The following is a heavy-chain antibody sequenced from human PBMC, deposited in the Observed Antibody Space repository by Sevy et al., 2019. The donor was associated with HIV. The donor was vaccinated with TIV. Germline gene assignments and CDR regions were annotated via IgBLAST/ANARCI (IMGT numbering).Heavy chain of an antibody. CDR1: GYTFTIYG. CDR3: ARTSSYGSGNYFDY. CDR2: LSAYSGNT. J-gene: IGHJ4*02. V-gene: IGHV1-18*01. D-gene: IGHD3-10*01. Sequence: ASVKVSCKASGYTFTIYGISWVRQAPEQGLEWMGWLSAYSGNTNYAQNLQGRVTMTTDTSTTTAYMELRSLRFDDTAVYYCARTSSYGSGNYFDYWAQGTLVTVSS.